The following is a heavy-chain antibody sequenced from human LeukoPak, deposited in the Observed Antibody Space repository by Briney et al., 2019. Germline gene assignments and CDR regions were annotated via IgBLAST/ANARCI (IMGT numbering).Heavy chain of an antibody. CDR3: ARDDGFSCYSY. D-gene: IGHD3/OR15-3a*01. CDR2: INLDGSEK. CDR1: GFAFSSYW. Sequence: GGSLRLSCAASGFAFSSYWMTWVRQAPGKGLEWVANINLDGSEKYYVDSVKGRFTISRDNAKNSLYLQMNSLTVEDTAVYYCARDDGFSCYSYWGQGTLVTVSS. J-gene: IGHJ4*02. V-gene: IGHV3-7*01.